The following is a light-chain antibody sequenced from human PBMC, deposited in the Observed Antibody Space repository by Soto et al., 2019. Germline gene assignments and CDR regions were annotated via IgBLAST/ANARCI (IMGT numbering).Light chain of an antibody. CDR1: RSISSS. J-gene: IGKJ4*01. CDR3: QQSYDMPLT. CDR2: AAS. Sequence: DIQMTQSPSSLSASVGDRVTITCRASRSISSSLNWYQQEPGRAPKLLISAASSLQSGVPSRFSASGSGTDFTLTIGSLQPEEFATYYCQQSYDMPLTFGGGTKVEIK. V-gene: IGKV1-39*01.